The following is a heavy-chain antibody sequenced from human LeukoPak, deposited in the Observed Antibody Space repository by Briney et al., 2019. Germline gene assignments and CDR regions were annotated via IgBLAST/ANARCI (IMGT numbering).Heavy chain of an antibody. Sequence: GGSLRLSCAASGFTFSTYAMGWARQAPGKGLEWVSGISGGVGSTYYADSVKGRFTISRDNSKNTLYLQMNSLRAEDTAVYYCVPPIVGATNFDYWGQGTLVTVSS. V-gene: IGHV3-23*01. CDR1: GFTFSTYA. CDR2: ISGGVGST. CDR3: VPPIVGATNFDY. D-gene: IGHD1-26*01. J-gene: IGHJ4*02.